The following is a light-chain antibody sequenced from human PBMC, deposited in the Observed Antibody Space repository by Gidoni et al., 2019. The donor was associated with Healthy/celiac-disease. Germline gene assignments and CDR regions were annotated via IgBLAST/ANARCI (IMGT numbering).Light chain of an antibody. CDR3: QAWDSSTAV. CDR2: QDT. J-gene: IGLJ7*01. CDR1: KLGDKY. V-gene: IGLV3-1*01. Sequence: SYDLTQPPSVSVFPGQTASITCSGDKLGDKYACWFQQKPGQSPVLVIYQDTKRPSGIPERFSGSNSGNTATRTISGTQAMDEADYYCQAWDSSTAVFGGGTQLTVL.